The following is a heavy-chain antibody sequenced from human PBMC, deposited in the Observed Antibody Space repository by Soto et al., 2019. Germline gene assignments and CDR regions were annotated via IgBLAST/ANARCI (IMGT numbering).Heavy chain of an antibody. V-gene: IGHV3-7*01. Sequence: EVQLVESGGGLVQPGGSLRLSCAASGFTFRNSWMSWVRQAPGKGPEWVASIDQGGSVEYYVDSVKGRFTISRDNAKNSLYLQMNSLIGEDTVTYSGAREGWWGQGTRVIVSS. CDR1: GFTFRNSW. D-gene: IGHD2-15*01. J-gene: IGHJ4*02. CDR3: AREGW. CDR2: IDQGGSVE.